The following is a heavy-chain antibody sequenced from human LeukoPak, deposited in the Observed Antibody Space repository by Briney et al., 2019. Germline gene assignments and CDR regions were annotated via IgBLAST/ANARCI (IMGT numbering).Heavy chain of an antibody. J-gene: IGHJ6*02. D-gene: IGHD5-18*01. CDR2: INSDGSIT. Sequence: PGGSLRLSCAGSGFIFNNYAMHWVRQAPGKGLVWVSHINSDGSITSYADSVKGRFTISRDNAKNTLYLQMNSLRAEDTAVYYCARDAVDTANAVWGQGTTVTVSS. V-gene: IGHV3-74*01. CDR1: GFIFNNYA. CDR3: ARDAVDTANAV.